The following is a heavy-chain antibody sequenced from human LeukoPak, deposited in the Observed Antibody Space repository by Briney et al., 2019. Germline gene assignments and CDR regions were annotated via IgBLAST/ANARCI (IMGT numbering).Heavy chain of an antibody. CDR3: ARSRNPLRYFDWLLTFDY. J-gene: IGHJ4*02. CDR1: GGTFSSYA. V-gene: IGHV1-69*05. CDR2: IIPIFGTA. Sequence: GASVTVSCRASGGTFSSYAISWVRQAPGQGLEWMGRIIPIFGTANYAQKFQGRVTITTDESTSTAYMELSSLRSEDTAVYYCARSRNPLRYFDWLLTFDYWGQGTLVTVSS. D-gene: IGHD3-9*01.